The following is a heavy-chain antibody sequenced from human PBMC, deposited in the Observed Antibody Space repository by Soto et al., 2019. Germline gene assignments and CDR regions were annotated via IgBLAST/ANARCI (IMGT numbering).Heavy chain of an antibody. J-gene: IGHJ3*02. CDR1: GFTFSSYA. CDR3: AKESGSGNVKEDAFDI. D-gene: IGHD3-10*01. Sequence: EVQLLESGGGLVQPGGSLRLSCAASGFTFSSYAMSWVRQAPGKGLEWVSAISGSGGSTYYADSVKGRFTISRDNSKNTLYLQMNSLRAEDTAVYYCAKESGSGNVKEDAFDIWGQGTMVTVSS. V-gene: IGHV3-23*01. CDR2: ISGSGGST.